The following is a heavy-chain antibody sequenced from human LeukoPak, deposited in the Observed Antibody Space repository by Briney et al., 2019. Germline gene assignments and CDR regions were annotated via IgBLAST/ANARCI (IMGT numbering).Heavy chain of an antibody. CDR1: GYIFTSYW. Sequence: GESLQISCKGSGYIFTSYWINWVRQTPGKGLEWMGRIDPSDSYTKYSPSFQVHVTISADKSISTAYLQWSSLKASDTAMYYCARRLYSGDEAYDYWGQGPMVTVSS. V-gene: IGHV5-10-1*01. CDR2: IDPSDSYT. J-gene: IGHJ4*02. D-gene: IGHD1-26*01. CDR3: ARRLYSGDEAYDY.